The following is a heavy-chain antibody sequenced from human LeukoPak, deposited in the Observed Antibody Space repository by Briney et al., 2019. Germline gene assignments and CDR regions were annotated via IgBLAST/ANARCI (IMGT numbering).Heavy chain of an antibody. V-gene: IGHV1-24*01. CDR3: ATDLDGSGS. CDR1: GYTFTGYY. J-gene: IGHJ4*02. CDR2: FDPEDGET. D-gene: IGHD3-10*01. Sequence: GASVKVSCKASGYTFTGYYMHWVRQAPGKGLEWMGGFDPEDGETIYAQKFQGRVTMTEDTSTDTAYMELSSLRSEDTAVYYCATDLDGSGSWGQGTLVTVSS.